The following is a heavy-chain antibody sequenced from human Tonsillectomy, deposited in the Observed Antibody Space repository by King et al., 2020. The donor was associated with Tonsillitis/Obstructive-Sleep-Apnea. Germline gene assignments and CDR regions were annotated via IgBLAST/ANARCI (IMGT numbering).Heavy chain of an antibody. V-gene: IGHV3-23*04. CDR3: AKAHCSSISCYLVHYSYGMDV. CDR1: GFTFSTYD. CDR2: IRGSGAGT. Sequence: VQLVESGGGLVQPGGSLRLSCAASGFTFSTYDMSWVRQAPGKGLEWVSAIRGSGAGTYYADSVKGRFTISRDNSKNTLYLQMNSLRAEDTAVYYCAKAHCSSISCYLVHYSYGMDVWGQGTTVTVSS. D-gene: IGHD2-2*01. J-gene: IGHJ6*02.